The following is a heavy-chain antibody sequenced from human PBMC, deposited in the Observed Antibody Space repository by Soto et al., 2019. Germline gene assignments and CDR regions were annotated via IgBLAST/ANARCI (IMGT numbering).Heavy chain of an antibody. CDR2: IYYSGST. CDR1: GGSISSSSYY. J-gene: IGHJ5*02. V-gene: IGHV4-39*01. CDR3: GGGQLRLQNWFDP. D-gene: IGHD4-17*01. Sequence: SETLSLTCTASGGSISSSSYYWGWIRQPPGKGLEWIGSIYYSGSTYYNPSLKSRVTISVDTSKNQFSLKLSSVTAADTAVYYCGGGQLRLQNWFDPWGQGTLVTVSS.